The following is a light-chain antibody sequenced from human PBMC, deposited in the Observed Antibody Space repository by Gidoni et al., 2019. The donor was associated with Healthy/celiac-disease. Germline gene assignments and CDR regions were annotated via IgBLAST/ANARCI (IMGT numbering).Light chain of an antibody. CDR2: DAS. V-gene: IGKV3-11*01. J-gene: IGKJ4*01. CDR1: QSVSSY. Sequence: EIVLTQSPATLSVSPGERATLSCRASQSVSSYLAWYQQKPGQAPRLLIYDASNRATGIPARFRGSGSGTDFTLTISSLEPEDFAVYYCQQRSNWLTFGGGTKVEIK. CDR3: QQRSNWLT.